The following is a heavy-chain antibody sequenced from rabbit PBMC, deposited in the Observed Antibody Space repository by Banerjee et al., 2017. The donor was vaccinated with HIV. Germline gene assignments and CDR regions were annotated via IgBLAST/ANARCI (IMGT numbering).Heavy chain of an antibody. J-gene: IGHJ4*01. V-gene: IGHV1S40*01. D-gene: IGHD6-1*01. Sequence: QSLEESGGDLVKPGASLTLTCTASGFSLSSGYDMCWVRQAPGKGLEWIGCIYTGSGHTYYASWAKGRFTISKTSSTTVTLQMTSLTAADTATYFCARGGYDANYFNLWGQGTLVTVS. CDR2: IYTGSGHT. CDR3: ARGGYDANYFNL. CDR1: GFSLSSGYD.